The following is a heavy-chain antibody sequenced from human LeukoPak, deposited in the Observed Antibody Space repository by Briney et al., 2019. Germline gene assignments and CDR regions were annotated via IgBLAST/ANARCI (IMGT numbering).Heavy chain of an antibody. CDR3: AREYPPDVLRYFGYGMDV. D-gene: IGHD3-9*01. CDR1: GFTFSSYA. V-gene: IGHV3-30*04. CDR2: ISYDGSNK. Sequence: GGSLRLSCAASGFTFSSYAMHWVRQAPGKGLEWVAVISYDGSNKYYADSVKGRFTISRDNSKNTLYLQMNSLRAEDTAVYYCAREYPPDVLRYFGYGMDVWGQGTTVTVSS. J-gene: IGHJ6*02.